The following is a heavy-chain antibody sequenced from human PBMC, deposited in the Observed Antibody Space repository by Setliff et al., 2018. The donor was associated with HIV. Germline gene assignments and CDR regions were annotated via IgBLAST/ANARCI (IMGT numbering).Heavy chain of an antibody. D-gene: IGHD2-15*01. J-gene: IGHJ3*01. V-gene: IGHV1-69*04. CDR1: GGTFSAYA. CDR2: IISILGTP. CDR3: ARDFHVLGYCSADSCPYDASDV. Sequence: SVKVSCKASGGTFSAYAVNWVRQAPGQGLEWMGRIISILGTPNYSHKFQGRVTITADKSTATTYMELSSLRSDDTAIYYCARDFHVLGYCSADSCPYDASDVWGQGTMVTVSS.